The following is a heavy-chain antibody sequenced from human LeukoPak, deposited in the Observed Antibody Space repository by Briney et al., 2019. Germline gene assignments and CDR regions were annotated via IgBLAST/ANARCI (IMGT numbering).Heavy chain of an antibody. CDR3: VTFYETY. Sequence: GGSLRLSCAASGTYWMHWVRQAPGKGLVWVSHINSDGSWAGYADSVKGRFTISKDNAKNTVSLQMNNLRAEDTAVYYCVTFYETYWGRGTLVTVSS. CDR1: GTYW. J-gene: IGHJ4*02. D-gene: IGHD2/OR15-2a*01. V-gene: IGHV3-74*01. CDR2: INSDGSWA.